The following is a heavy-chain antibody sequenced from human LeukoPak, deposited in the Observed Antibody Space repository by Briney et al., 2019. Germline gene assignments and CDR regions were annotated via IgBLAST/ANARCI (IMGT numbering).Heavy chain of an antibody. V-gene: IGHV4-59*08. CDR1: GGSISSYY. D-gene: IGHD2-2*01. CDR2: IYYSGST. J-gene: IGHJ3*02. CDR3: ARHQGTSPALDI. Sequence: SETLSLTCTVSGGSISSYYWSWIRQPPVKGLEWIGYIYYSGSTNYNPSLKSRVTISVDTSKNQFSLKLSSVTAADTAVYYCARHQGTSPALDIWGQGTMVTVSS.